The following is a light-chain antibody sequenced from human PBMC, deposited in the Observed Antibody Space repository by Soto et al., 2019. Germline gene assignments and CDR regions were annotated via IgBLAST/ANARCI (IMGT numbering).Light chain of an antibody. CDR3: QQRNNWPT. CDR1: QSLNSL. CDR2: DAS. Sequence: DIQMTQSPSTLSASVGDRVTITCRASQSLNSLLAWYQQKPGRDPKLLIYDASTLESGVPSRFSGSGSGTDFTLTISSLEPEDFAVYYCQQRNNWPTFGQGTKVDIK. J-gene: IGKJ1*01. V-gene: IGKV1-5*01.